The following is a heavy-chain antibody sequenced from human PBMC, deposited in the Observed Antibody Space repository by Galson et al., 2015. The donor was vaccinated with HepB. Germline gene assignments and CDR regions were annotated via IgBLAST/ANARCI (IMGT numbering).Heavy chain of an antibody. D-gene: IGHD3-10*01. CDR1: GFTFRSHG. Sequence: SLRLSCAASGFTFRSHGMHWVRQAPGKGLEWVAVISYDGNSKFYADSVRGRFTTSRDNSKNTVYLQMNSLRAEDTAVYYCAKDRVATMVRGVINSYYGVDVWGQGTTVTVSS. J-gene: IGHJ6*02. V-gene: IGHV3-30*18. CDR3: AKDRVATMVRGVINSYYGVDV. CDR2: ISYDGNSK.